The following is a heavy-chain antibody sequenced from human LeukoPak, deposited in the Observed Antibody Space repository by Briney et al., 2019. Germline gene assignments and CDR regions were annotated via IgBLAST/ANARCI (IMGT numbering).Heavy chain of an antibody. J-gene: IGHJ5*02. CDR3: ARGSSGWLLRFDP. V-gene: IGHV4-34*01. CDR2: INHSGST. CDR1: GGSFSGYY. D-gene: IGHD6-19*01. Sequence: SETLSLTCAVYGGSFSGYYWSWIRQPPGKGLEWIGEINHSGSTNYNPSLKSRVTISVDTSKNQFSLKLSSVTAADTAVYYCARGSSGWLLRFDPWGQGTLVTVSS.